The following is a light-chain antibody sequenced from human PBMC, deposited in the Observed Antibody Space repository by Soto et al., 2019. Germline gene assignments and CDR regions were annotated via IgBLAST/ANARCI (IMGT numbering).Light chain of an antibody. CDR2: GAS. CDR3: QHYGSSWT. CDR1: QSVSNNY. J-gene: IGKJ1*01. V-gene: IGKV3-20*01. Sequence: EIVLTQSPGTLSLSPGERATLSCRASQSVSNNYLAWYQQKPGQAPRLLISGASTRATGIPDRFSGSGSGTDFTLTISRLEPEDFAVYYCQHYGSSWTVGQGTKVDIK.